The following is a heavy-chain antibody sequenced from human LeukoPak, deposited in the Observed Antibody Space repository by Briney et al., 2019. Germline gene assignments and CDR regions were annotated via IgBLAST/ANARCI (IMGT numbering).Heavy chain of an antibody. J-gene: IGHJ4*02. D-gene: IGHD3-22*01. CDR2: ISGSGGST. CDR1: GFTFSSYA. CDR3: AKAYYDSSGYYAAANFDY. Sequence: PPGGSLRLSCAASGFTFSSYAMSWVGQAPGKGLEWVSAISGSGGSTYYADSVKGRFTISRDNSKNTLYLQMNSLRAEDTAVYYCAKAYYDSSGYYAAANFDYWGQGTLVTVPS. V-gene: IGHV3-23*01.